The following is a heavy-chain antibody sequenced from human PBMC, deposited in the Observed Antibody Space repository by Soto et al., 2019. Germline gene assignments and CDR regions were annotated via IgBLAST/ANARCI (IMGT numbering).Heavy chain of an antibody. CDR3: AREEARGSSLEQQLHPYYFDY. J-gene: IGHJ4*02. D-gene: IGHD6-13*01. CDR2: TYYRSKWYN. Sequence: SQTLSLTCAISGDSVSSNSAAWNWIRQSPSRGLEWLGRTYYRSKWYNDYAVSVKSRITINPDTSKNQFSLQLNSVTPEDTAVYYCAREEARGSSLEQQLHPYYFDYWGQGTLVTVSS. CDR1: GDSVSSNSAA. V-gene: IGHV6-1*01.